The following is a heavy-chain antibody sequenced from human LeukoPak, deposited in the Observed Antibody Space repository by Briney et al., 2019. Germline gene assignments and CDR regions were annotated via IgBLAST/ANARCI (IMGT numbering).Heavy chain of an antibody. D-gene: IGHD4/OR15-4a*01. V-gene: IGHV3-30-3*01. Sequence: GGSLRLSCAASGFTFSSYWMSWVRQAPGKGLEWVAVISYDGSNKYYADSVKGRFTISRDNSKNTLYLQMNSLRAEDTAVYYCARESNYADAFDIWGQGTMVTVSS. CDR3: ARESNYADAFDI. CDR2: ISYDGSNK. J-gene: IGHJ3*02. CDR1: GFTFSSYW.